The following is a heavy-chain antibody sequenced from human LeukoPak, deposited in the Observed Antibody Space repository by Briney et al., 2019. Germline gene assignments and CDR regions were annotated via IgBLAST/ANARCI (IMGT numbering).Heavy chain of an antibody. Sequence: AGGSLRLSWAASGFTFSSYGMHWVRQAPGKGLEWVAFIRYDGSNKYYADSVKGRFTISRDNAKNSLYLQMNSLRAEDTAVYYCASGRRYMDVWGKGTTVTISS. CDR2: IRYDGSNK. D-gene: IGHD1-26*01. CDR3: ASGRRYMDV. J-gene: IGHJ6*03. V-gene: IGHV3-30*02. CDR1: GFTFSSYG.